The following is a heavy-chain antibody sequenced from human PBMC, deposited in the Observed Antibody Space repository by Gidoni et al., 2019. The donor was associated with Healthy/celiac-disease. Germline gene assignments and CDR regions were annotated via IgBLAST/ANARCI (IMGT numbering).Heavy chain of an antibody. CDR3: ARGAIAAAGKAFDY. D-gene: IGHD6-13*01. J-gene: IGHJ4*02. V-gene: IGHV4-34*01. CDR2: INHSGST. CDR1: GGSFRGYY. Sequence: QVQLQQWGAGLLQPSETLSLTCAVYGGSFRGYYWSWIRQPPGKGLEWIGEINHSGSTNYNPSLKSRVTISVDTSKNQFSLKLSSVTAADTAVYYCARGAIAAAGKAFDYWGQGTLVTVSS.